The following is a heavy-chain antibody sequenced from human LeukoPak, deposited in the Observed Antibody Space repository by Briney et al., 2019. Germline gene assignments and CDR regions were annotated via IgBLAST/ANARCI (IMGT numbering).Heavy chain of an antibody. CDR1: GGSIRSYY. CDR3: AREGRGRAVAGTDAFDI. V-gene: IGHV4-59*12. J-gene: IGHJ3*02. D-gene: IGHD6-19*01. Sequence: PETLSLICTVPGGSIRSYYWSLVRQPSRKGLEQTGNIYYSGSTHYNRSLKSRVTISVDTSKNQFSLKLSSVTAADTAVYYCAREGRGRAVAGTDAFDIWGQGTMVTVSS. CDR2: IYYSGST.